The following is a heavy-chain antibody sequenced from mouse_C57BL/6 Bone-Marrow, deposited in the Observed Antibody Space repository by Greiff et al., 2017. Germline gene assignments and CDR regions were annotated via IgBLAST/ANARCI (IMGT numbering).Heavy chain of an antibody. D-gene: IGHD1-1*01. J-gene: IGHJ2*03. CDR2: IDPETGGT. Sequence: VQLQQSGAELVRPGASVTLSCKASGYTFTDYEMHWVKQTPVHGLDWIGAIDPETGGTAYNQKFKGKAILTADKSSSTAYMQLRSLTSEDSAVYYCTSTVGASTYCDYGGQGTGPTGSA. CDR3: TSTVGASTYCDY. V-gene: IGHV1-15*01. CDR1: GYTFTDYE.